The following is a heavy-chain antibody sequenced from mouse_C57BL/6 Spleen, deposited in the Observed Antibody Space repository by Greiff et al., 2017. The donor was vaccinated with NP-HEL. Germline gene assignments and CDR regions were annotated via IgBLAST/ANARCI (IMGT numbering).Heavy chain of an antibody. CDR2: ISSGSSTI. CDR3: ARDYGSSPFAY. J-gene: IGHJ3*01. V-gene: IGHV5-17*01. Sequence: EVQGVESGGGLVKPGGSLKLSCAASGFTFSDYGMHWVRQAPEKGLEWVAYISSGSSTIYYADTVKGRFTFSRDNAKKTLFLQMTSLRSEDTAMYDCARDYGSSPFAYWGQGTLVTVSA. CDR1: GFTFSDYG. D-gene: IGHD1-1*01.